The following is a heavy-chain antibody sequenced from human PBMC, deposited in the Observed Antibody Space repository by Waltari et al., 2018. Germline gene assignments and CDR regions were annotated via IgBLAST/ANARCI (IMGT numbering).Heavy chain of an antibody. CDR2: INPNSGGT. D-gene: IGHD6-6*01. CDR3: ASSSSSVDY. J-gene: IGHJ4*02. Sequence: QVQLVQSGAEVTKPGASVKVSCKASGYTFTGSSMPWVRQAPGQGLEWMGRINPNSGGTNYAQKFQGRVTMTRDTSISTAYMELCSLRSDDTAVYYCASSSSSVDYWGQGTLVTVSS. V-gene: IGHV1-2*06. CDR1: GYTFTGSS.